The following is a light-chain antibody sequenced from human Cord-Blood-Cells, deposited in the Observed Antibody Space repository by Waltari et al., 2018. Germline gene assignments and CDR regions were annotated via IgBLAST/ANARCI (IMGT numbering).Light chain of an antibody. Sequence: SSELTQDPAVSVALGQPVRITCHGGSLRSYYASWYQQKPGQAPVLVIYGKNNRPSGIPDRFSGSSSGNTASLTITGAQAEDEADYYCNSRDSSGNHLVFGGGTKLTVL. J-gene: IGLJ2*01. CDR2: GKN. CDR1: SLRSYY. CDR3: NSRDSSGNHLV. V-gene: IGLV3-19*01.